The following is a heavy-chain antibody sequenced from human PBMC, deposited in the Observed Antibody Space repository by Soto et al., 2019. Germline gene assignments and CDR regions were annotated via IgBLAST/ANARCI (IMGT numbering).Heavy chain of an antibody. Sequence: PGGSLRLSCAASGFTYISYAMHWVRQAPGKGLEWVAVISYDGSNKYYADSVKGRFTISRDNSKNTLYLQMNSLRAEDTAVYYCARGSYDSSGYSLDYWGQGTLVTV. CDR2: ISYDGSNK. V-gene: IGHV3-30-3*01. J-gene: IGHJ4*02. CDR3: ARGSYDSSGYSLDY. D-gene: IGHD3-22*01. CDR1: GFTYISYA.